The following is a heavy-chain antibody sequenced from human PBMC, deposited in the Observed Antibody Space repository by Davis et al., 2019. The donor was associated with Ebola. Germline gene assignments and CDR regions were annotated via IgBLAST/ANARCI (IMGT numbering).Heavy chain of an antibody. Sequence: ASVKVSCKVSGYTLSELSIHWVRQAPGKGLEWIGSFETEDGETIYAQKLQGRVTMTTDTSTSTAYMELRSLRSDDTAVYYCVRDYDTINWSDPWGQGTLVTVSS. CDR3: VRDYDTINWSDP. D-gene: IGHD3-9*01. V-gene: IGHV1-24*01. CDR1: GYTLSELS. J-gene: IGHJ5*02. CDR2: FETEDGET.